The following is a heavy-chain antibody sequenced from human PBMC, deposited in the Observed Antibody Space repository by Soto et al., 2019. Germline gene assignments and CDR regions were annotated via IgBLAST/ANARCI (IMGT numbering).Heavy chain of an antibody. V-gene: IGHV1-69*13. Sequence: GASVKVSCKASGGTFSSYAISWLRQAPGQGLEWMGGIIPIFGTANYAQKFQGRVTITADESTSTAYMELSSLRSEDTAVYYCARAVLLLVRGVINWFDPWGQGTLVTVSS. CDR1: GGTFSSYA. CDR2: IIPIFGTA. D-gene: IGHD3-10*01. J-gene: IGHJ5*02. CDR3: ARAVLLLVRGVINWFDP.